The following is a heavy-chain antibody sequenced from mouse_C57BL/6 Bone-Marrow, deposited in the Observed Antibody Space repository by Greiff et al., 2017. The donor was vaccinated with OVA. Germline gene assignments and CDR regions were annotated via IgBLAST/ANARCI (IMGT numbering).Heavy chain of an antibody. Sequence: QVQLKQSGAELVRPGTSVKVSCKASGYAFTNYLIEWVKQRPGQGLEWIGVINPGSGGTNYNEKFKGKATLTADKSSSTAYMQLSSLTSEDSAVYFCARSVANWDRNDYWGQGTTLTVSS. D-gene: IGHD4-1*01. CDR1: GYAFTNYL. J-gene: IGHJ2*01. CDR2: INPGSGGT. V-gene: IGHV1-54*01. CDR3: ARSVANWDRNDY.